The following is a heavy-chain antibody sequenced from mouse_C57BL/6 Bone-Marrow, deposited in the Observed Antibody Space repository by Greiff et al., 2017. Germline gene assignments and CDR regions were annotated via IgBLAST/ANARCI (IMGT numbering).Heavy chain of an antibody. CDR2: IYPTSGRT. D-gene: IGHD4-1*01. Sequence: QVQLQQPGAELVKPGASVKMSCQASGYTFTSYWITWVKQRPGQGLEWIGDIYPTSGRTNYTEKFTSKAILTVDTSSTTAYMQLSSLTSEDSAVFYCARSGPLGRSFDYWGQGTTLTVSS. CDR1: GYTFTSYW. V-gene: IGHV1-55*01. J-gene: IGHJ2*01. CDR3: ARSGPLGRSFDY.